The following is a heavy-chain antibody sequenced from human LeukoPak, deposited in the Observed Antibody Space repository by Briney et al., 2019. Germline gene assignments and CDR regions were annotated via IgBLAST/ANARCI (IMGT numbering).Heavy chain of an antibody. CDR1: GGSFSGYY. J-gene: IGHJ5*02. Sequence: SETLSLTCAVYGGSFSGYYWSWIRQPPGKGLEWIGEINHSGSTNYNPSLKSRVTISVDTSKNQFSLKLSSVTAADTAVYYCARGSMTTVTSWFDPWGQGTLVTVSS. D-gene: IGHD4-17*01. CDR3: ARGSMTTVTSWFDP. CDR2: INHSGST. V-gene: IGHV4-34*01.